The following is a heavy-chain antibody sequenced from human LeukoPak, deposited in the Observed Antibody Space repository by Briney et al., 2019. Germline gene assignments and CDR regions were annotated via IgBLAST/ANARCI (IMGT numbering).Heavy chain of an antibody. V-gene: IGHV1-69*04. Sequence: GASVKVSCKASGGTFSSYAISWVRQAPGQGLEWMGRIIPIFGIANYAQKFQGRDTITADKSTSTAYMELSSLRSEDTAVYYCAREPDTAMAYGMDVWGQGTTVTVSS. CDR1: GGTFSSYA. CDR2: IIPIFGIA. CDR3: AREPDTAMAYGMDV. D-gene: IGHD5-18*01. J-gene: IGHJ6*02.